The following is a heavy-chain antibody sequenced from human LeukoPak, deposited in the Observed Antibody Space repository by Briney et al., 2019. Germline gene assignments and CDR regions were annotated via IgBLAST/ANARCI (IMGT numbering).Heavy chain of an antibody. D-gene: IGHD2-2*01. CDR1: GGTFSSYT. CDR2: IIPILGVA. V-gene: IGHV1-69*04. CDR3: ARDRQYQLLKVLYNWFDP. Sequence: SVKVSCKASGGTFSSYTISWVRQAPGQGLEWMGRIIPILGVANYAQKFQGRVTITADKSTSTAYMELSSLRSEDTAVYYCARDRQYQLLKVLYNWFDPWGQGTLVTVSS. J-gene: IGHJ5*02.